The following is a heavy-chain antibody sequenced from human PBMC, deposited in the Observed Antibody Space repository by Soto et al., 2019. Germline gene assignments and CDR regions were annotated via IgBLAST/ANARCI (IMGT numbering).Heavy chain of an antibody. CDR1: GFTFSSYW. CDR2: IKQDGSEK. J-gene: IGHJ6*02. V-gene: IGHV3-7*01. D-gene: IGHD3-3*01. CDR3: ARAEYYDFWSGYPPIYYYYGMDV. Sequence: GGSLRLSCAASGFTFSSYWMSWVRQAPGKGLEWVANIKQDGSEKYYVDSVKGRFTISRDNATNSLYLQMNSLRAEDTAVYYCARAEYYDFWSGYPPIYYYYGMDVWGQGTTVTVSS.